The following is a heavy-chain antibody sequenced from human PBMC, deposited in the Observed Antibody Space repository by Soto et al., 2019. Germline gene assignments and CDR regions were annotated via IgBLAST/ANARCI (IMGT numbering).Heavy chain of an antibody. D-gene: IGHD3-3*01. CDR2: ISGTSPST. J-gene: IGHJ4*02. Sequence: EVQLLESGGGLVQPGGSLRLSCAASGFTFSAYAMSWVRQAPGKGLEWVSAISGTSPSTYYADSVQGRFTISRDSSRKTMFLQMKTLGAEDTAVYFCAIRIFGVEYWGQGTQVTVSS. CDR1: GFTFSAYA. V-gene: IGHV3-23*01. CDR3: AIRIFGVEY.